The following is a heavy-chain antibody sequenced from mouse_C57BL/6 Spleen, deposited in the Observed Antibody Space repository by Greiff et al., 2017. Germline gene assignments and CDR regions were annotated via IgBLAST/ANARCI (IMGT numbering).Heavy chain of an antibody. CDR2: INPNYGTT. CDR1: GYSFTDYN. CDR3: ARYNNYYGSSPFAY. V-gene: IGHV1-39*01. Sequence: QLQQSGPELVKPGASVKISCKASGYSFTDYNMNWVKQSNGKSLEWIGVINPNYGTTSYKQKFKGKATLTVDQSSNTAYMQLNSLTSEDSAVYYCARYNNYYGSSPFAYWGQGTLVTVSA. D-gene: IGHD1-1*01. J-gene: IGHJ3*01.